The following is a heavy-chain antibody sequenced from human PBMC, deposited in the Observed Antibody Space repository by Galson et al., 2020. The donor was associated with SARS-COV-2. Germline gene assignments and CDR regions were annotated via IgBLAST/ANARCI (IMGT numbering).Heavy chain of an antibody. J-gene: IGHJ6*03. D-gene: IGHD4-17*01. Sequence: GESLKISCAASGFTFSSYDMHWVRQATGKGLEWVSAIGTAGDTYYPGSVKGRFTISRENAKNSLYLQMNSLRAGDTAVYYCARATVTSQGWYYYYYMDVWGKGTTVTGSS. CDR2: IGTAGDT. CDR3: ARATVTSQGWYYYYYMDV. CDR1: GFTFSSYD. V-gene: IGHV3-13*01.